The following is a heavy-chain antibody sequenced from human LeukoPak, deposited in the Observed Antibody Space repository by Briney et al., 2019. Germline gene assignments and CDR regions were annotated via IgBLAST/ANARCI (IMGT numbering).Heavy chain of an antibody. V-gene: IGHV4-59*08. CDR3: ARTYYYDSSGYLNHWFDP. J-gene: IGHJ5*02. Sequence: SETLSLTCTVSGGSVSSYYWSWIRQPPGKGLEGIGYIYDIGSTKYNPPLKNRVTMSVDTSKNQFSLKLSSVTAADTAVYHCARTYYYDSSGYLNHWFDPWGQGTLVTVSS. CDR2: IYDIGST. D-gene: IGHD3-22*01. CDR1: GGSVSSYY.